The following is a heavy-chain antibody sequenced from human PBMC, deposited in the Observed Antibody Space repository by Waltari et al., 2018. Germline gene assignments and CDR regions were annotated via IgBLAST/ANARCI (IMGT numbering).Heavy chain of an antibody. D-gene: IGHD2-15*01. V-gene: IGHV4-39*07. J-gene: IGHJ4*02. CDR3: ARVRQLVDFSGGIDY. Sequence: QLQLQEAGPGLVKPSETLSLTCTVSAGSISSSRSYWGRLRHTPGKGLEWRGSIYYSGSTYYNPSLKSRVTISVDTSKNQFSLKLSSVTSADTAVCYCARVRQLVDFSGGIDYWGQGTLVTVSS. CDR1: AGSISSSRSY. CDR2: IYYSGST.